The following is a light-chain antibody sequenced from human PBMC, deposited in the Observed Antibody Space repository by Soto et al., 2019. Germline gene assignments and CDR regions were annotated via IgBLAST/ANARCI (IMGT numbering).Light chain of an antibody. Sequence: MTQSPSTLSASVGDRVTITCRASQSISSKLAWYQQKPGQAPRLLIYGASTRATGIPARFSGSGSGTEFTLTITSLQSEDFAVYYCQEYNNWHPITFGGGTKVEIK. CDR3: QEYNNWHPIT. CDR1: QSISSK. J-gene: IGKJ4*01. CDR2: GAS. V-gene: IGKV3-15*01.